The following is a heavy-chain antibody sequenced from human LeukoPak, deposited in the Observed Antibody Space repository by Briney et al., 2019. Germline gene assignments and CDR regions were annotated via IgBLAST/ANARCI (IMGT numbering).Heavy chain of an antibody. CDR3: ARMNGDYGFRNYFYYGLDV. V-gene: IGHV4-59*08. CDR2: MYCSGST. Sequence: SETLSLTCTVSGASISGYYWNWIRQPPGKGLEWIGYMYCSGSTNYNPSLKSRVTMSGDTSKNELSLKLSSVTAADTAVYYCARMNGDYGFRNYFYYGLDVWGQGTTVTVSS. CDR1: GASISGYY. D-gene: IGHD4-17*01. J-gene: IGHJ6*02.